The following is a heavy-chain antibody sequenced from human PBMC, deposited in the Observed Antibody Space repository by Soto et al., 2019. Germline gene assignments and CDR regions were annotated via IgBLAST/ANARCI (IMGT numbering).Heavy chain of an antibody. J-gene: IGHJ4*02. CDR1: GGTFSTYT. D-gene: IGHD3-22*01. V-gene: IGHV1-69*04. Sequence: SVKVSCKASGGTFSTYTITWVRQAPGQGLEWMGRIIPILGIANYAQKFQGRVTITADKSTSTAYMELSSLRSEDTAVYYCARDDDSSGYYHLNYWGQGTLVTVSS. CDR3: ARDDDSSGYYHLNY. CDR2: IIPILGIA.